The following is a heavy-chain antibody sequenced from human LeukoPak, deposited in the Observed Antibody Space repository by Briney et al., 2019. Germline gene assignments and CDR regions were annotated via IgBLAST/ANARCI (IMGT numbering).Heavy chain of an antibody. CDR1: GGSISSYY. J-gene: IGHJ5*02. D-gene: IGHD6-13*01. CDR3: ARSRVRPRRGNWFDP. CDR2: IHYSGST. V-gene: IGHV4-59*12. Sequence: SETLSLTCTVSGGSISSYYWSWIRQPPGKGLEWIGYIHYSGSTNYNPSLKSRVTISVDTSKNQFSLKLSSVTAADTAVYYCARSRVRPRRGNWFDPWGQGTLVTVSS.